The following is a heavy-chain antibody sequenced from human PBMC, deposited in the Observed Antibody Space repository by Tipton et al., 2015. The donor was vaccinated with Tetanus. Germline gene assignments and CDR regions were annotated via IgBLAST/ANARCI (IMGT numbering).Heavy chain of an antibody. J-gene: IGHJ3*02. Sequence: VQLVQSGAEVKKPGESLKISCKGSGYSFTSYWIGWVRQMPGKGLEWMGIIYPGDSDTRYRPSFQGQVTISDAKSISTAYLQWSSLKASDTAMYYCARRLGYSSSSDAFDIWGQGTMVTVSS. CDR3: ARRLGYSSSSDAFDI. CDR2: IYPGDSDT. V-gene: IGHV5-51*01. D-gene: IGHD6-13*01. CDR1: GYSFTSYW.